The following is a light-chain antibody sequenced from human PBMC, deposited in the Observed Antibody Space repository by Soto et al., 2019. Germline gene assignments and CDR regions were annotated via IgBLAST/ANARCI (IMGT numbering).Light chain of an antibody. V-gene: IGKV3-20*01. CDR3: QQYGDSPVT. Sequence: EIVLTQSPGSPSLSPGERATLSCRASQSVNFYLAWYQQKPGQAPRLLISDASSRATDVPDRFSGSGSGTDFSLTISRLEPEDFAVYYCQQYGDSPVTFGQGTKVDIK. J-gene: IGKJ1*01. CDR2: DAS. CDR1: QSVNFY.